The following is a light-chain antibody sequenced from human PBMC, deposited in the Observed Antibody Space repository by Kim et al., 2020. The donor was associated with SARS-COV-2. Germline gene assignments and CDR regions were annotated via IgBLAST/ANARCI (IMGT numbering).Light chain of an antibody. V-gene: IGLV3-21*04. CDR2: YYS. Sequence: PGKSARITCGRYSIGIKRVLWYQQSAGQAPVLLIYYYSDRPSGIPERFSGSNSGNTAPLTISRVEAWDEADYYCQVWHSSSDHRVVFGGGTQLTVL. CDR1: SIGIKR. CDR3: QVWHSSSDHRVV. J-gene: IGLJ2*01.